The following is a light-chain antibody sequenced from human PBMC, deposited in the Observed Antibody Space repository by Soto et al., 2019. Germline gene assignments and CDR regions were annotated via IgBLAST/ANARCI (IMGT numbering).Light chain of an antibody. CDR1: QSVSSD. CDR3: QQYGSSIT. J-gene: IGKJ5*01. CDR2: GAS. Sequence: SPATLSVSPGERATLSCRASQSVSSDLAWYKQKPGQAPRLLIYGASSRATGIPDRFSGSGSGTDFTLTIKRLEPEDFAVDYCQQYGSSITCGQGTRLEIK. V-gene: IGKV3-20*01.